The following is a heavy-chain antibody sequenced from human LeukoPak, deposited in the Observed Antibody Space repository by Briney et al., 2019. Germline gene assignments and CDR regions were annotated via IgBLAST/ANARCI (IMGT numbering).Heavy chain of an antibody. D-gene: IGHD6-19*01. CDR2: INQDGSGK. J-gene: IGHJ4*02. V-gene: IGHV3-7*05. CDR3: ARLRSGWSFDY. CDR1: GFTFSSYW. Sequence: GGSLRLSCAASGFTFSSYWMSWVRQAPGKGLEWVANINQDGSGKYYVDSVRGRFTISRDYAESSLYLQMNSLRAEDTAVYYCARLRSGWSFDYWGQGTLVTVSS.